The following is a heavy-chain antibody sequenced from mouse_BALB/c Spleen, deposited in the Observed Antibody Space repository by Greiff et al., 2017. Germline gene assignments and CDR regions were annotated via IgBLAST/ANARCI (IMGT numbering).Heavy chain of an antibody. J-gene: IGHJ3*01. V-gene: IGHV3-1*02. CDR1: GYSITSGYS. CDR2: IHYSGST. CDR3: ARTTRAWFAY. Sequence: EVQGVESGPDLVKPSQSLSLTCTATGYSITSGYSWHGNRQPPGNKLEWMGYIHYSGSTNYNPSLKSRISITRDTSKNQFFLQLNYVTTEDTATYYCARTTRAWFAYWGQGTLVTVSA. D-gene: IGHD5-5*01.